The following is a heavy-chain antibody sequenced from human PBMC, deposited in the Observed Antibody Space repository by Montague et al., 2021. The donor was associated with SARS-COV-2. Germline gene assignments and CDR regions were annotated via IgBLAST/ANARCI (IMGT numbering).Heavy chain of an antibody. CDR2: ISWNGGSI. V-gene: IGHV3-9*01. J-gene: IGHJ4*02. Sequence: SLRLSCAASGFTFDDYAMHWVRQAPGKGLEWVSGISWNGGSIGHADSVKGRFTISRDNAKNSLYLQMNSLRAEDTALYYCAKDINSYGEYYFDYWGQGTLVTVSS. CDR1: GFTFDDYA. D-gene: IGHD5-18*01. CDR3: AKDINSYGEYYFDY.